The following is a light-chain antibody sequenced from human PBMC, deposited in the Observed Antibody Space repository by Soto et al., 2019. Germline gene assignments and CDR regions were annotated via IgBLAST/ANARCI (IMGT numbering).Light chain of an antibody. CDR3: QLLT. J-gene: IGKJ4*01. V-gene: IGKV3-20*01. Sequence: EVVLTQSPGTLSLSPGERATLSCRASQSISSGFLAWYQQKPGQAPRLLIYGASSRATGIPDRFSGSGSGTDFTHTISRLEPEDSAVYYCQLLTFGGGTKVEIK. CDR2: GAS. CDR1: QSISSGF.